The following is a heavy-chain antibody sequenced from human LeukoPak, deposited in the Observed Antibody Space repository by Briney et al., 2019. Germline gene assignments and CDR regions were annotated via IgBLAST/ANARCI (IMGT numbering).Heavy chain of an antibody. CDR1: GFTFNNYA. Sequence: GGSLRLSCAASGFTFNNYAMSWVRQAPGKGLEWVSTITGSGGATYYADSVKGRFTISRDNSKNTLYLQMNNLRAEDTAVYYCTKVFQSSGWLLPYDPWGQGTLVTVSS. V-gene: IGHV3-23*01. J-gene: IGHJ5*02. CDR2: ITGSGGAT. D-gene: IGHD6-19*01. CDR3: TKVFQSSGWLLPYDP.